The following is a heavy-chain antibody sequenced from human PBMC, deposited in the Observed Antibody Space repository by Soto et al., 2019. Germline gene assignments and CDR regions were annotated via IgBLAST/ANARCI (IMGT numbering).Heavy chain of an antibody. J-gene: IGHJ4*02. CDR3: GAQDDCAKGYYFET. D-gene: IGHD2-21*02. CDR2: IYYSGNP. CDR1: SGSISSSSSY. Sequence: QLQLQESGPGLVKPSETLSLTCTVSSGSISSSSSYWGWIRQPPGKGLELIGGIYYSGNPYYNPSLTSRVTISIETSKTTFSLKLNSVTTADTAVYYCGAQDDCAKGYYFETWGQGTLVTVSS. V-gene: IGHV4-39*01.